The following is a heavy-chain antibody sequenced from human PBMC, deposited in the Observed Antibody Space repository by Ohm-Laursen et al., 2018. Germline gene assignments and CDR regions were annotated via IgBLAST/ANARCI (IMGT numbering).Heavy chain of an antibody. Sequence: ASVKVSCKASGYTFTSYYMHWVRQAPGQGLEWMGIINPSGGSTSYAQKFQGRVTMTRDTSTSTVYMELSSLRSEDTAVYYCARDWGTVVAAAGLDYWGQGTLVTVSS. CDR2: INPSGGST. CDR1: GYTFTSYY. CDR3: ARDWGTVVAAAGLDY. V-gene: IGHV1-46*01. D-gene: IGHD6-13*01. J-gene: IGHJ4*02.